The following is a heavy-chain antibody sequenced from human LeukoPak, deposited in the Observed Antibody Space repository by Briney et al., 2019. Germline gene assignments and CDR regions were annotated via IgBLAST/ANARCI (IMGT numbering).Heavy chain of an antibody. CDR3: ARDGYSSSSYYFDY. D-gene: IGHD6-13*01. J-gene: IGHJ4*02. CDR2: ISYDGSNK. V-gene: IGHV3-30-3*01. CDR1: GFTFSSYS. Sequence: QAGGSLRLSCAASGFTFSSYSMPWVRQAPGKGLEWVAVISYDGSNKYYADSVKGRFTISRDNSKNTLYLQMNSLRAEDTAVYYCARDGYSSSSYYFDYWGQGTLVTVSS.